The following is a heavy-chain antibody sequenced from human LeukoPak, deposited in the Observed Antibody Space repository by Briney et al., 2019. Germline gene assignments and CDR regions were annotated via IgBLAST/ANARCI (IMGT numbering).Heavy chain of an antibody. Sequence: GEFLRLSCVASGFSFSDYAMHWVRQAPGKGLEWVAVISADGRDKYYIDSVRGRFTISRDNSKTTVFLQMNSLEVEDTAVYYCATPLTSKLSNRWYSGHFDYWGQGALVTVPS. D-gene: IGHD6-13*01. V-gene: IGHV3-30*04. CDR1: GFSFSDYA. J-gene: IGHJ4*02. CDR3: ATPLTSKLSNRWYSGHFDY. CDR2: ISADGRDK.